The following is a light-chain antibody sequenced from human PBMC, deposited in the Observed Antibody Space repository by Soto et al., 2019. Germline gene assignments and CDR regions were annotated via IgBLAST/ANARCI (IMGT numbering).Light chain of an antibody. J-gene: IGKJ4*01. CDR2: WAS. V-gene: IGKV4-1*01. CDR1: QSVLYSSNHQNY. Sequence: DIVMIQSPDSLAVSLGERATINCKSSQSVLYSSNHQNYLAWYQQKPGQPPQLLIYWASTRESGVPDRFSGSGSGADFTLTISSLQAEDVAVYYCPDYSITPLSFGGGAKVDIK. CDR3: PDYSITPLS.